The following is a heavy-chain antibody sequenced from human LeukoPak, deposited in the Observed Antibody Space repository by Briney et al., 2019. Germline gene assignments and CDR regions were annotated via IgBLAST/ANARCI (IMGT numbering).Heavy chain of an antibody. CDR2: INWNGGST. J-gene: IGHJ4*02. D-gene: IGHD3-22*01. CDR3: ARDGDYYDSSGYHAHPDY. V-gene: IGHV3-20*04. Sequence: PGGSLRLSCAASGFTFDDYGMSWVRQAPGKGLELVSGINWNGGSTGYADSVKGRFTISRDNAKNSLYLQMNSLRAEDTALYYCARDGDYYDSSGYHAHPDYWGQGTLVTVSS. CDR1: GFTFDDYG.